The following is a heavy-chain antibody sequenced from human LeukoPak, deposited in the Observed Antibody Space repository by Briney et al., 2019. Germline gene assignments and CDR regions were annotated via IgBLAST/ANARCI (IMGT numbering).Heavy chain of an antibody. CDR3: ARNRGGDYFAY. J-gene: IGHJ4*02. CDR1: GDSITDYY. D-gene: IGHD2/OR15-2a*01. CDR2: VYYSGST. Sequence: SETLSLTCTVSGDSITDYYWSWIRQPPGKGLEWIGYVYYSGSTNYNPSLKSRVTISADTSKNQFSLRLSSVAAADTAVYYCARNRGGDYFAYWGQGTLVTVSS. V-gene: IGHV4-59*01.